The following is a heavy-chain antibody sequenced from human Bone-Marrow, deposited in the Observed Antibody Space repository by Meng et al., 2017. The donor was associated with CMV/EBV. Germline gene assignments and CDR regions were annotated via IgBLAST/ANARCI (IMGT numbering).Heavy chain of an antibody. CDR3: ARGRSYWPYYYGSGSYFTLDAFDI. CDR2: INHSGST. J-gene: IGHJ3*02. CDR1: GGSVSSGSYY. D-gene: IGHD3-10*01. Sequence: SETLSLTCTVSGGSVSSGSYYWSWIRQPPGKGLEWIGEINHSGSTNYNPSLKSRVTISVDTSKNQFSLKLSSVTAADTAVYYCARGRSYWPYYYGSGSYFTLDAFDIWGQGTMVTVSS. V-gene: IGHV4-39*07.